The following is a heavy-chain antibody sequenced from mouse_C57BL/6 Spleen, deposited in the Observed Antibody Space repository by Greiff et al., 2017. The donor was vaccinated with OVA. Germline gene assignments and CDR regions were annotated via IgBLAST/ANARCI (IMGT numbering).Heavy chain of an antibody. CDR1: GYTFTSYW. CDR3: ARRGYGNFYFDY. D-gene: IGHD2-1*01. Sequence: QVQLKQSGAELVRPGSSVKLSCKASGYTFTSYWMDWVKQRPGQGLEWIGNIYPSDSETHYNQKFKDKATLTVDKSSSTAYMQLSSLTSEDSAVYYCARRGYGNFYFDYWGQGTTLTVSS. V-gene: IGHV1-61*01. J-gene: IGHJ2*01. CDR2: IYPSDSET.